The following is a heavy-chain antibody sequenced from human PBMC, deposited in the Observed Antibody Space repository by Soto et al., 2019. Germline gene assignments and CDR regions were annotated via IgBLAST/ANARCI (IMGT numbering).Heavy chain of an antibody. CDR3: ARRTMYCSSTSCQDYYYYGMDV. D-gene: IGHD2-2*01. Sequence: GASVKVSCKASRYTFTSYDINWVRQATGQGLEWMGWMNPNSGNTGYAQKFQGRVTMTRNTSISTAYMELSSLRSEDTAVYYCARRTMYCSSTSCQDYYYYGMDVWGQGXTVTVSS. J-gene: IGHJ6*02. CDR2: MNPNSGNT. V-gene: IGHV1-8*01. CDR1: RYTFTSYD.